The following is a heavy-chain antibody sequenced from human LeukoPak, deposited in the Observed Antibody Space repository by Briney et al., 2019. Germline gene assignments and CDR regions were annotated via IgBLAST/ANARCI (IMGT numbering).Heavy chain of an antibody. CDR1: GGSISSSSYY. CDR3: ARHAQEYGSGINWFDP. V-gene: IGHV4-39*01. J-gene: IGHJ5*02. Sequence: SETLSLTCTVSGGSISSSSYYWGWIRQPPGKGLEWIGSIYYSGSTYYNPSLKSRVTISVGTSKNQFSLKLSSVTAADTAVYYCARHAQEYGSGINWFDPWGQGTLVTVSS. D-gene: IGHD3-10*01. CDR2: IYYSGST.